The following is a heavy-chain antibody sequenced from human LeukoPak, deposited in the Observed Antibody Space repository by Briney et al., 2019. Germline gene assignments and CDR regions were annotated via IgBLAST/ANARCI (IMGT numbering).Heavy chain of an antibody. CDR1: GFTFSSYG. D-gene: IGHD5-12*01. Sequence: GGSLRLSCAASGFTFSSYGMHWVRQAPGKGLEWVAVIWYDGSNKYYADSVKGRFTISRDNSKNTLYLQMNSLRAEDTAVYYCAKAGRGIVATSVRRDYYYYMDVWGKGTTVTVSS. CDR3: AKAGRGIVATSVRRDYYYYMDV. J-gene: IGHJ6*03. V-gene: IGHV3-33*06. CDR2: IWYDGSNK.